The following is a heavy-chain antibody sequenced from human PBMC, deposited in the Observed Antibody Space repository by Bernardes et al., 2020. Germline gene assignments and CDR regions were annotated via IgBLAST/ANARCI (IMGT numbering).Heavy chain of an antibody. CDR2: MNPNSGNT. CDR1: GYTFTAYD. CDR3: AIMMVGPTNYYYYYGMDV. D-gene: IGHD1-26*01. J-gene: IGHJ6*02. V-gene: IGHV1-8*01. Sequence: ASVKVSCKTSGYTFTAYDISWVRQATGQGLEWMGWMNPNSGNTDYAQKFQGRVTMTRDTSISTAYMELTSLTSDDTAIYFCAIMMVGPTNYYYYYGMDVWGQVTTVTVSS.